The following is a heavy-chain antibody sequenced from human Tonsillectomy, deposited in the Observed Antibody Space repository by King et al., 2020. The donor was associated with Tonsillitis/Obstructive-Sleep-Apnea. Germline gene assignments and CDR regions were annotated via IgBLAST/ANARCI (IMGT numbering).Heavy chain of an antibody. V-gene: IGHV3-7*04. CDR2: IKQDGSEK. Sequence: VQLVESGGDLVQPGGSLRLSCAASGFSFSSYWMSWVRQAPGKGLEWVANIKQDGSEKYYVDSVKGRFTISRDNAKNSLYLKMNSLRAEDTAVYYCARDLYYDFWSGYYDYYYYMDVWGKGTTVTVSS. CDR1: GFSFSSYW. D-gene: IGHD3-3*01. J-gene: IGHJ6*03. CDR3: ARDLYYDFWSGYYDYYYYMDV.